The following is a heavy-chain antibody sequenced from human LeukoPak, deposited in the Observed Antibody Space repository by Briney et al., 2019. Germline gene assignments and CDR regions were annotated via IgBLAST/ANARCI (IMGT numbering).Heavy chain of an antibody. CDR1: GFTFSGSA. Sequence: GGSLRLSWAASGFTFSGSAMHWVRQASGKGLEWVGRIRSKANSYATAYAASVKGRFTISRDDSKNTAYLQMNSLKTEDTAVYYCTRLQLGGAFDIWGQGTMVTVSS. D-gene: IGHD3-16*01. CDR3: TRLQLGGAFDI. J-gene: IGHJ3*02. V-gene: IGHV3-73*01. CDR2: IRSKANSYAT.